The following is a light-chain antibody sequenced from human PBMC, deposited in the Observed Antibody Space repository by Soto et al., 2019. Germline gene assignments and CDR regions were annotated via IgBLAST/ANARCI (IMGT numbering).Light chain of an antibody. J-gene: IGKJ1*01. V-gene: IGKV1-5*01. CDR3: QQYNSYSQT. CDR1: QSISSW. Sequence: DIQMTQSPSTLSASVGDRVTITCRASQSISSWLAWYQQKPGKAPKLLIYDASSFESGVPSRFSGSGSGTEFTLTISSLQPDDFATYYCQQYNSYSQTFGQGHKVEIK. CDR2: DAS.